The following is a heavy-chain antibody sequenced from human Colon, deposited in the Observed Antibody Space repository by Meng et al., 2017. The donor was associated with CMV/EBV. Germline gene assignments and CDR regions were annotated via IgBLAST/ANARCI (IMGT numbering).Heavy chain of an antibody. D-gene: IGHD3-10*01. Sequence: GGSLRLSFEVSGYSFTTYWIGWVRQMPGKGLEWMGIIYPGDSDTRYSPSFQGQVTISADESISTVYLQWSSLKASDTATYYCARHRSMVRGVNRGMDVWGQGTTVTVSS. V-gene: IGHV5-51*01. J-gene: IGHJ6*02. CDR2: IYPGDSDT. CDR1: GYSFTTYW. CDR3: ARHRSMVRGVNRGMDV.